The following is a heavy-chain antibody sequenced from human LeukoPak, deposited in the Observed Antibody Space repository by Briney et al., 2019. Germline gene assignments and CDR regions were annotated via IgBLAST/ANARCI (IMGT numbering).Heavy chain of an antibody. V-gene: IGHV3-23*01. CDR3: AREGGSTSHYYYYYYMDV. CDR1: GFTVSSNY. J-gene: IGHJ6*03. CDR2: ISGSGGST. D-gene: IGHD2-2*01. Sequence: GGSLRLSCAASGFTVSSNYMSWVRQAPGKGLEWVSAISGSGGSTYYADSVKGRFTISRDNSKNTLYLQMNSLRAEDTAVYYCAREGGSTSHYYYYYYMDVWGKGTTVTVSS.